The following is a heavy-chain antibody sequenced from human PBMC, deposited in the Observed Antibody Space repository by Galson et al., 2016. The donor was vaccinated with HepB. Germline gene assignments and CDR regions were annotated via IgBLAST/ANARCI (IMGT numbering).Heavy chain of an antibody. D-gene: IGHD3-22*01. J-gene: IGHJ4*02. CDR1: GFSVSNNY. Sequence: LRLSCAVSGFSVSNNYMSWVRQAPGKGLEWVAVIYSGGDTYYADSVKGRFTISRDNSKNTLYLEMHSLRPEDTAVYYCARDTDSRERSDWWGQGTLVTVSP. V-gene: IGHV3-53*01. CDR3: ARDTDSRERSDW. CDR2: IYSGGDT.